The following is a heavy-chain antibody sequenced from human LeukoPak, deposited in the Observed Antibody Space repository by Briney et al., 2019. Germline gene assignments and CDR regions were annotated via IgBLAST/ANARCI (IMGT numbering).Heavy chain of an antibody. V-gene: IGHV4-30-4*08. CDR3: ASARTAVAGTWNY. Sequence: PSETLSLTCTVSGGSISSGDYYWSWIRQPPGKGLEWIGYIYYSGSTYYNPSLKSRVTISVDTSKNQFSLKLSSVTAADTAVYYCASARTAVAGTWNYWGQGTLVTVSS. D-gene: IGHD6-19*01. J-gene: IGHJ4*02. CDR2: IYYSGST. CDR1: GGSISSGDYY.